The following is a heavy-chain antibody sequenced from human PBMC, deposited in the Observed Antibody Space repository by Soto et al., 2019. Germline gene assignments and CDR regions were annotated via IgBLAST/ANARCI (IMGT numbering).Heavy chain of an antibody. V-gene: IGHV1-69*13. D-gene: IGHD2-2*01. CDR3: ARDKRVVVEGHWFDP. CDR2: IVPIFGTA. J-gene: IGHJ5*02. Sequence: SVKVSCKASGGTFSSYAISWVRQAPGQGLEWMGGIVPIFGTANYAQKFKGRVTITADESTSTAYMELSSLRSEDTAVYYCARDKRVVVEGHWFDPWGQGTLVTVSS. CDR1: GGTFSSYA.